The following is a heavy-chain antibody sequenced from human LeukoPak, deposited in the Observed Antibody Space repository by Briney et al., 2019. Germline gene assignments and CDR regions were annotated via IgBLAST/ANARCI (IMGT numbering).Heavy chain of an antibody. D-gene: IGHD6-6*01. CDR2: IYTSGST. Sequence: PSQTLSLTCTVSGGSISSGNYYWSWIRQPAGKGLEWIWRIYTSGSTNYNPSLKSRVTISVDTSKNQFSLKLSSVTAADTAVYYCARASLIAARTYYFDYWGQGTLVTVSS. CDR3: ARASLIAARTYYFDY. CDR1: GGSISSGNYY. V-gene: IGHV4-61*02. J-gene: IGHJ4*02.